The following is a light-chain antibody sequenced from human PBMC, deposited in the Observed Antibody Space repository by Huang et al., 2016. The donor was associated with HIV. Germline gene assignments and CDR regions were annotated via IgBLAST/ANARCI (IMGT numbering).Light chain of an antibody. J-gene: IGKJ1*01. CDR2: GAF. V-gene: IGKV3-15*01. Sequence: EIVLTQSPATLSVSPGERATLSCRASQSVSRNLAWYQHKPGQTPLLLIYGAFTRATGIPGRFSGSGSGTEFTLTISSLQSEDFAVYYCQQYNDWRTFGQGTKVEIK. CDR1: QSVSRN. CDR3: QQYNDWRT.